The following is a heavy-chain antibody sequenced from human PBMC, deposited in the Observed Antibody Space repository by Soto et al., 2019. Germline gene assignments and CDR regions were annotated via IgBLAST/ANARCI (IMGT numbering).Heavy chain of an antibody. CDR3: ARDADLDY. V-gene: IGHV1-69*01. Sequence: VQSGAEVKKPGSSVKVSCXXXXGTFSSNPFTWMRQAPGRGLEWMGEIMPVLGATNYAQNFQDRVTITADESTTTVYMELSSLRSEDTAVYYCARDADLDYWGQGTLVTVSS. J-gene: IGHJ4*02. CDR1: XGTFSSNP. CDR2: IMPVLGAT.